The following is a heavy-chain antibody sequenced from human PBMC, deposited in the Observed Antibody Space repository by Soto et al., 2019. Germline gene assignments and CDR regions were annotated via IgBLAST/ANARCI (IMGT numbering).Heavy chain of an antibody. V-gene: IGHV3-7*01. CDR1: GFTLSSYW. D-gene: IGHD3-16*02. J-gene: IGHJ4*02. CDR3: ARESLDYIWGSYRSPQFDY. CDR2: IKQDGSEK. Sequence: EVQLVESGGGLVQPGGSLRLSCAASGFTLSSYWMSWVRQAPGKGLEWVANIKQDGSEKYYVDSVKGRFTISRDNAKNSLYLQMNSLRAEDTAVYYCARESLDYIWGSYRSPQFDYWGQGTLVTVSS.